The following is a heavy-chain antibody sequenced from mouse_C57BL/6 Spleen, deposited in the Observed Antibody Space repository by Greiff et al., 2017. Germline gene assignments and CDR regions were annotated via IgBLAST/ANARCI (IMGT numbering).Heavy chain of an antibody. Sequence: DVKLVESGGGLVKPGGSLKLSCAASGFTFSDYGMHWVRQAPEKGLEWVAYISSGSSTIYYADTVKGRFTISRDNAKNTLFLQMTSLRSEDTAMYYCARGGDGYYPPFAYWGQGTLVTVSA. CDR2: ISSGSSTI. CDR3: ARGGDGYYPPFAY. V-gene: IGHV5-17*01. D-gene: IGHD2-3*01. J-gene: IGHJ3*01. CDR1: GFTFSDYG.